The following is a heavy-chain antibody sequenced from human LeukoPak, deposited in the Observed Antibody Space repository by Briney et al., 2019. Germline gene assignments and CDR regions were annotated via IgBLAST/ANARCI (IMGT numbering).Heavy chain of an antibody. Sequence: GRSLRLSCAASGFTFSSYGMHWVRQAPGKGLEWVAVIWYDGSNKCYADSVKGRFTISRDNSKNTLYLQMNSLRAEDTAVYYCAKDREVVAAIDAFDIWGQGTMVTVSS. J-gene: IGHJ3*02. D-gene: IGHD2-15*01. V-gene: IGHV3-33*06. CDR2: IWYDGSNK. CDR3: AKDREVVAAIDAFDI. CDR1: GFTFSSYG.